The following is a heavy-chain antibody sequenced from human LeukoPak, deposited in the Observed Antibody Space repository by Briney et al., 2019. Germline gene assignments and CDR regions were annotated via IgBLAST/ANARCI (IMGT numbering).Heavy chain of an antibody. V-gene: IGHV1-46*01. D-gene: IGHD6-6*01. J-gene: IGHJ3*02. CDR1: GYTFITYA. CDR3: ARRKYSSSSAFDI. Sequence: ASVKVSCKASGYTFITYAINWVRQAPGQGLEWMGIINPSGGSTSYAQKFQGRVTMTRDTSTSTVYMELSSLRSEDTAVYYCARRKYSSSSAFDIWGQGTMVTVSS. CDR2: INPSGGST.